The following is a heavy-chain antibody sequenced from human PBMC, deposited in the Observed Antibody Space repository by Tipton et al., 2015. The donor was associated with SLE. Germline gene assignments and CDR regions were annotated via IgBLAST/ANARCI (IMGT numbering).Heavy chain of an antibody. CDR2: IYYSGTT. J-gene: IGHJ4*02. CDR3: ARSLVGPTRHFDY. Sequence: TLSLTCTVSGDTISDHYWSWIRQPPGKGLEWIGYIYYSGTTNYNPSLESRVTISVDPAKNEISLRLSSVTAADTAVYYCARSLVGPTRHFDYWGQGILGTVSS. CDR1: GDTISDHY. V-gene: IGHV4-59*11. D-gene: IGHD1-26*01.